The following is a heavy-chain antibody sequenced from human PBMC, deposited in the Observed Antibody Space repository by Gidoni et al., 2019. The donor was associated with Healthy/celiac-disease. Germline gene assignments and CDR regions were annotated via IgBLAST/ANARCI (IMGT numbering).Heavy chain of an antibody. CDR3: ARAGPTRLLSPGD. CDR2: IYHSGST. CDR1: GYSISSGYY. Sequence: QVQLQESGPGLVKPSETLSLTCAVSGYSISSGYYWGWIRQPPGKGLEWIGSIYHSGSTYYNPSLKSRVTISVDTSKNQFSLKLSSVTAADTAVYYCARAGPTRLLSPGDWGQGTLVTVSS. V-gene: IGHV4-38-2*01. D-gene: IGHD2-21*02. J-gene: IGHJ4*02.